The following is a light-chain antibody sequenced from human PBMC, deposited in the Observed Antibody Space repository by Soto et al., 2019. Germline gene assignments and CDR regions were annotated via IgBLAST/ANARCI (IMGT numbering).Light chain of an antibody. CDR2: DAS. CDR1: QSVSRY. J-gene: IGKJ1*01. CDR3: QQRGNWPRT. Sequence: DIVLTQSPATLSLSPGERATLSCRASQSVSRYLAWYQQKPGQAPRLLIYDASNRATGIPARFSGSGSGTDFTLTISSLETEDFAVYYCQQRGNWPRTFGQGTKVEIK. V-gene: IGKV3-11*01.